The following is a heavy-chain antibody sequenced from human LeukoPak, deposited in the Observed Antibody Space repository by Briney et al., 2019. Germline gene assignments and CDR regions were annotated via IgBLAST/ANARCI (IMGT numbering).Heavy chain of an antibody. J-gene: IGHJ4*02. V-gene: IGHV4-59*08. CDR1: NGSISDDY. Sequence: SETLSLTCILSNGSISDDYWSWIRQPPGKGLEWIGYIHYNGITNYNPSLKTRVTMSLDTSKNQVSLNLNSVTAADTAVYYCARHISSGGTYAHFDYWGQGTLVTVSS. CDR2: IHYNGIT. CDR3: ARHISSGGTYAHFDY. D-gene: IGHD1-26*01.